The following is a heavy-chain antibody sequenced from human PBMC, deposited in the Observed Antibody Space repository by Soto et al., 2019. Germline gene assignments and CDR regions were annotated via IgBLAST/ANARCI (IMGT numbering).Heavy chain of an antibody. D-gene: IGHD3-22*01. CDR3: ARDSSGYYYFDS. CDR2: SRDKAQGYSI. CDR1: GFTLSDHY. J-gene: IGHJ4*02. Sequence: GGSLRLSCAGSGFTLSDHYIDWVRQAPGKGLEWVGRSRDKAQGYSITYAASVKGRFTISRDNAKNSLYLQMNSLRAEDTAVYYCARDSSGYYYFDSWGQGTLVTVSS. V-gene: IGHV3-72*01.